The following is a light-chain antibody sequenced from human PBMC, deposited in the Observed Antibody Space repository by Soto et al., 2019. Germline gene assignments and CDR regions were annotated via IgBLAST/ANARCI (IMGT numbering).Light chain of an antibody. CDR1: QSVLYSSNNENF. CDR2: WAS. Sequence: DIVMTQSPDSLAVSLGERATINCKSSQSVLYSSNNENFLAWYQQKPGQPPKLLICWASTRESGVPDRFSGSGSGTDFTLTISSLQAEDVAVYYCQQHYSTPRTFGGGTKVEIK. CDR3: QQHYSTPRT. V-gene: IGKV4-1*01. J-gene: IGKJ4*01.